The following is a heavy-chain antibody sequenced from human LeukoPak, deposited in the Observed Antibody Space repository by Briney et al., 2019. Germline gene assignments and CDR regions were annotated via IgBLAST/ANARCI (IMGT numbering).Heavy chain of an antibody. V-gene: IGHV3-11*01. CDR2: ISGSGSTV. J-gene: IGHJ5*01. D-gene: IGHD4-23*01. CDR3: ARDRGNSDPGDWLDS. CDR1: GFTFSDYY. Sequence: GGSLRLSCAASGFTFSDYYMSWIRQAPGKGLEWVSYISGSGSTVYYAASVRGRFTISRDNAKNSLFLQMNSLRAEDTAVYYCARDRGNSDPGDWLDSWGQGTLVTVSS.